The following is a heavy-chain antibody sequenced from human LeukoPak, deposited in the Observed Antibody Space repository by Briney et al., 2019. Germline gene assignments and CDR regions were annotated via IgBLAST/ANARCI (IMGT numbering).Heavy chain of an antibody. Sequence: GGSLRLSCAASGFTVSSNYMSWVRQAPGKGLEWVSSISSSGGSTYYADPVKGRFTVSRDNSKNTLDLHLSSLRAEDTAVYFCANSPFKRYYYASGRDDGYNSFSYYMAVWGKGTTVTVSS. CDR3: ANSPFKRYYYASGRDDGYNSFSYYMAV. CDR1: GFTVSSNY. D-gene: IGHD3-10*01. V-gene: IGHV3-23*01. CDR2: ISSSGGST. J-gene: IGHJ6*03.